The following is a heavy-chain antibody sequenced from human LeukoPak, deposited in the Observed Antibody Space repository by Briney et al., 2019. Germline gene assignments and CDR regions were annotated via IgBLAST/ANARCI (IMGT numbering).Heavy chain of an antibody. Sequence: PSETLSLTCTVSGGSISSSSYYWGWIRQPPGKGLEWIGSIYYSGSTYYNPSLKSRVTISVDTSKNQFSLKLSSVTAADTAVYYCARHVGSFTIFGVANAPRFDPWGQGTLVTVSS. CDR3: ARHVGSFTIFGVANAPRFDP. D-gene: IGHD3-3*01. V-gene: IGHV4-39*01. CDR2: IYYSGST. J-gene: IGHJ5*02. CDR1: GGSISSSSYY.